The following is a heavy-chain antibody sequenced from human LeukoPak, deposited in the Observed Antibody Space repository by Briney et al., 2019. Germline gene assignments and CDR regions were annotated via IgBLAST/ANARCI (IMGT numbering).Heavy chain of an antibody. D-gene: IGHD2-2*01. J-gene: IGHJ4*02. Sequence: SGPTLVNPTQTLTLTCTFSGFSLSTPGVGVGWIRQPPGKALEWLALIYWNDDERCSPSLKCRLTITKDTSKNQVVLTVTNMDPADTATYYCVRSHSLGHRDSTSCLTHFDSWGQGTLVTVSS. CDR2: IYWNDDE. V-gene: IGHV2-5*01. CDR3: VRSHSLGHRDSTSCLTHFDS. CDR1: GFSLSTPGVG.